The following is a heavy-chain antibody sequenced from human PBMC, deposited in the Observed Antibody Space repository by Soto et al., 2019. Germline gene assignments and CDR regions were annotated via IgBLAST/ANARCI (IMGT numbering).Heavy chain of an antibody. D-gene: IGHD1-26*01. CDR1: GFSFSSYA. J-gene: IGHJ4*02. V-gene: IGHV3-30*18. Sequence: QVHLVESGGDVVQPGRSLRLSCAASGFSFSSYAIHWVRQAPGKGLEWVAVIAYDGSDMYYGDSVKGRFTISRDNSKKTLYLQMNSLRPDETAVYYCAKDPRGIVGAGAWLDSWGQGTLVIVSS. CDR3: AKDPRGIVGAGAWLDS. CDR2: IAYDGSDM.